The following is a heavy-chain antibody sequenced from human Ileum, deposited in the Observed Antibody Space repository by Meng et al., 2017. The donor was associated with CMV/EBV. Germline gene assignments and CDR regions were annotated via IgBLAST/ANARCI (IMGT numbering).Heavy chain of an antibody. V-gene: IGHV6-1*01. Sequence: QTLSLTCAISGDSVSSNSAAWNWIRQSPSRGLEWLGRTYYRSKWYNDYAVSVKSRITINPDTSKNQFSLQLNSVTPEDTAVYYCARDLGYSSSWRYYYGMDVWGQGTTVTVSS. CDR1: GDSVSSNSAA. CDR3: ARDLGYSSSWRYYYGMDV. D-gene: IGHD6-13*01. J-gene: IGHJ6*02. CDR2: TYYRSKWYN.